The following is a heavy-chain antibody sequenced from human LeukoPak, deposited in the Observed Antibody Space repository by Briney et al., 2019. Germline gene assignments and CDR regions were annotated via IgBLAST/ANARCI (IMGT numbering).Heavy chain of an antibody. V-gene: IGHV3-30*02. CDR1: GFTFSNYA. J-gene: IGHJ4*02. Sequence: QTEGSLRLSCAASGFTFSNYAMNWVRQAPGKGLEWVALISYDGSDQYYADSVKGRFTISRDSSRSTLYLQMNTLRVEDTAVYYCAKVRIGWFSERGGQGAPVTVSS. CDR3: AKVRIGWFSER. CDR2: ISYDGSDQ. D-gene: IGHD2/OR15-2a*01.